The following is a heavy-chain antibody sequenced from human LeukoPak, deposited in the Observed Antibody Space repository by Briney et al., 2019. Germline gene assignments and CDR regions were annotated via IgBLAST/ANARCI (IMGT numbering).Heavy chain of an antibody. J-gene: IGHJ6*02. CDR2: TYYRSRWYY. V-gene: IGHV6-1*01. Sequence: SQTLSLTCAISGDSVSSNTAAWNWVRQSPSRGLEWLGRTYYRSRWYYDYATSVSSRIAIEPDTSKNLFSLQLNSVTPEDTAVYYCARDPGYYYAMDVWGQGTTVTVSS. CDR1: GDSVSSNTAA. CDR3: ARDPGYYYAMDV. D-gene: IGHD6-13*01.